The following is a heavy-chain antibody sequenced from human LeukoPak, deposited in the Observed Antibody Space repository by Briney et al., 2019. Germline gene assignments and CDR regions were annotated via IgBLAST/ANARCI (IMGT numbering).Heavy chain of an antibody. CDR2: ISGDNPGT. D-gene: IGHD2-15*01. J-gene: IGHJ4*02. V-gene: IGHV3-23*01. Sequence: GGSLRLSCAASGSTFSTYAMSWVRQTPGKGLEWVAAISGDNPGTYHANSVKGRFTISRDNSKNTLHLQMSGLRAEDTARYYCAKAPVGHCSGAFCYHFDSWGQGTLVTVSS. CDR3: AKAPVGHCSGAFCYHFDS. CDR1: GSTFSTYA.